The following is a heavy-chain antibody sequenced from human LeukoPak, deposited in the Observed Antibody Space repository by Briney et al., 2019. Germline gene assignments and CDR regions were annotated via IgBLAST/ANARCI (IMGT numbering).Heavy chain of an antibody. CDR3: AKYYDSSGYYYVDY. D-gene: IGHD3-22*01. V-gene: IGHV3-23*01. CDR1: GFTFSNYA. CDR2: ISGSGGST. J-gene: IGHJ4*02. Sequence: PGGSLRLSCGASGFTFSNYAMSWVRQAPGKGLEWVSSISGSGGSTDYADSVKGRFTISRDNSKNTLYLQMNSLRAEDTAVYYCAKYYDSSGYYYVDYWGQGTLVTVSS.